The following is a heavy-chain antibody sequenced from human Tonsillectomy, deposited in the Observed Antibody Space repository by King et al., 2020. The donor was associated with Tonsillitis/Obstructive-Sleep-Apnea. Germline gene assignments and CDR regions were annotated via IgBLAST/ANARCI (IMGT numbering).Heavy chain of an antibody. D-gene: IGHD4-11*01. CDR2: ICWRGGRP. V-gene: IGHV3-23*04. J-gene: IGHJ6*03. CDR3: AKGASTVTTRTKYYYYYMDV. CDR1: GFNFCSHA. Sequence: VQLVESGGGLVQPGGFLKPSCSSPGFNFCSHAISLGRPGPGEGPGLVPSICWRGGRPYYGNSGEGRFTISRDNSKNTLYLQMNSLRAEDTAVYYCAKGASTVTTRTKYYYYYMDVWGKGTTVTVSS.